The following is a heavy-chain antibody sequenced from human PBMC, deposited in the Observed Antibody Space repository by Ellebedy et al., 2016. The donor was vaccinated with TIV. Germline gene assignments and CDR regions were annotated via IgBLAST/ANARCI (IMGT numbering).Heavy chain of an antibody. CDR1: GFTFDSYA. D-gene: IGHD6-19*01. CDR2: ISHDGSSQ. J-gene: IGHJ4*02. Sequence: GESLKISCVASGFTFDSYAMHWVRQAPGKGLEWVAVISHDGSSQYYADYVKGRFTVSRDNYMTTVYLEMNSLRAEDTALYYCARDLDKSSGWYGGAAYWGQGTQVTVSS. V-gene: IGHV3-30-3*01. CDR3: ARDLDKSSGWYGGAAY.